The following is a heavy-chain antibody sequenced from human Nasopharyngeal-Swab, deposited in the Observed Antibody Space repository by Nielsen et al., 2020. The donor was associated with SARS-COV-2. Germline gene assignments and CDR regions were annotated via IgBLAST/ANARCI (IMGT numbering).Heavy chain of an antibody. CDR3: AAIKYDYVWGSYRYTQNLNWFDP. D-gene: IGHD3-16*02. V-gene: IGHV1-18*01. Sequence: LAHGRGRRGLGWFSAYNGSTNYAQKLQGRVTMTTDTSTSTAYMELRSLRSDDTAVYYCAAIKYDYVWGSYRYTQNLNWFDPWGQGTLVTVSS. J-gene: IGHJ5*02. CDR2: FSAYNGST.